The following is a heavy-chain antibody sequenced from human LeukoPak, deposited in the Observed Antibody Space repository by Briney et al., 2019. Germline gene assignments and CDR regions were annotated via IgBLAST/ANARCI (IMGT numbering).Heavy chain of an antibody. Sequence: SETLSLTCTVSGVSISSYYWSWIRQPAGKGLEWIGRIYTSDSTNYNPSLNSRITMSVDTSKNQFSLKLTSVTAADTAVYYCARAPYDSSGYYYGGFDYWGQGTLVTVSS. J-gene: IGHJ4*02. D-gene: IGHD3-22*01. CDR1: GVSISSYY. V-gene: IGHV4-4*07. CDR3: ARAPYDSSGYYYGGFDY. CDR2: IYTSDST.